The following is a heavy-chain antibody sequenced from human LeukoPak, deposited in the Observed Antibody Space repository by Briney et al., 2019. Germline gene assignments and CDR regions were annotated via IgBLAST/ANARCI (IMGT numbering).Heavy chain of an antibody. Sequence: SETLSLTCAVYGGSFSGYYWSWIRQPPGKGLEWIGEVSHSGSTNYNPSLKSRVTISLDTSKNQFSLKVKSVTAADTAVYYCARVRRFGAGQDYWGQGTLVTFSS. V-gene: IGHV4-34*01. CDR2: VSHSGST. CDR3: ARVRRFGAGQDY. D-gene: IGHD3-16*01. J-gene: IGHJ4*02. CDR1: GGSFSGYY.